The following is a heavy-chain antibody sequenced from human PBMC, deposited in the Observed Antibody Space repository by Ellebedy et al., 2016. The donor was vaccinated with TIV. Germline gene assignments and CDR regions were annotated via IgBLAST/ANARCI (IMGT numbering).Heavy chain of an antibody. Sequence: GESLKISCAASGYSFSTYAMHWVRQAPGKGLEWVSTISDSGDGTFYSDSVQGRFTISRDNSKNTVYVQMISLRAEHTAVYYIAKDSGRSGWYFDYWGQGTPVTVSS. J-gene: IGHJ4*02. CDR2: ISDSGDGT. D-gene: IGHD6-19*01. CDR1: GYSFSTYA. CDR3: AKDSGRSGWYFDY. V-gene: IGHV3-23*01.